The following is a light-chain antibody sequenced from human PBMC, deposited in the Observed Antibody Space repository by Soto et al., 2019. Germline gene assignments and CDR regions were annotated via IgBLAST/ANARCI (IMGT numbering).Light chain of an antibody. J-gene: IGLJ3*02. Sequence: QSVLTQPASVSGSPGQSITISCTGTSSDVGSYNLVSWYQQHPGKAPKLMIYEVSKRPSGVSNRFSGSKSGNTASLTISVLQAEDEADYYCCSYAGSSTFPWVFGGGTKLTVL. CDR3: CSYAGSSTFPWV. CDR1: SSDVGSYNL. CDR2: EVS. V-gene: IGLV2-23*02.